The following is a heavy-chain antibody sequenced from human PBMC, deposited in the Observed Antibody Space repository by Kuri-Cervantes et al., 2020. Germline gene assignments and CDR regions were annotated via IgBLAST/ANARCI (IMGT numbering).Heavy chain of an antibody. CDR2: IYTSGST. CDR3: ARALDYGDYVGGWFDP. D-gene: IGHD4-17*01. CDR1: GGSISSSSYY. J-gene: IGHJ5*02. Sequence: SETLSLTCTVSGGSISSSSYYWGWIRQPPGKGLEWIGRIYTSGSTNYNPSLKSRVTMSVDTSKNQFSLKLSSVTAADTAVYYCARALDYGDYVGGWFDPWGQGTLVTVSS. V-gene: IGHV4-61*05.